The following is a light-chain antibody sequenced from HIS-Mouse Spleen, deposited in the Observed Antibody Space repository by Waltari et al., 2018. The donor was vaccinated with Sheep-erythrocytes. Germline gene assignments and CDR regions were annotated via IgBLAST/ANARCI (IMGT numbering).Light chain of an antibody. CDR3: CSYAGSYNHV. CDR1: SSDVGGYNY. Sequence: QSALTQPRSVSGSPAQAVTISCTGTSSDVGGYNYATRYQQQPGKAPKLMIYDVSKRPSGVPDRFSGSKSGNTASLTISGLQAEDEADYYCCSYAGSYNHVFATGTKVTVL. V-gene: IGLV2-11*01. J-gene: IGLJ1*01. CDR2: DVS.